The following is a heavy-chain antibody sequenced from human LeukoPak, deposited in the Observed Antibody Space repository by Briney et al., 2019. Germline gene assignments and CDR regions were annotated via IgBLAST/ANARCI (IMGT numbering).Heavy chain of an antibody. D-gene: IGHD1-7*01. CDR3: ARRHGT. CDR2: IYHSGST. Sequence: SETLSLTCAVSGYSISSGYYWGWIRQPPGKGLEWIGSIYHSGSTYYNPSLKSRVTISVDTSKNQFSLKLSSVTAADTAVYYCARRHGTWGQGTLVTVSS. J-gene: IGHJ4*02. V-gene: IGHV4-38-2*01. CDR1: GYSISSGYY.